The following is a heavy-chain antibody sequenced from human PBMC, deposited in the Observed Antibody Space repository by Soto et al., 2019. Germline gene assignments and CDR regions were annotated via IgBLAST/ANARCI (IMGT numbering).Heavy chain of an antibody. CDR1: EFSLSTYE. J-gene: IGHJ3*02. CDR2: IGLRGSAT. D-gene: IGHD4-17*01. Sequence: EVQLVESGGGLVQPGGSLRLSREAFEFSLSTYEVAGVRQAPGKGLAWVSHIGLRGSATYYADSVKGRFSISRDNAKNSVLLQMNSLRADDTDVYFWARVYDDYLIDAFDIWGQGTMVSVSS. CDR3: ARVYDDYLIDAFDI. V-gene: IGHV3-48*03.